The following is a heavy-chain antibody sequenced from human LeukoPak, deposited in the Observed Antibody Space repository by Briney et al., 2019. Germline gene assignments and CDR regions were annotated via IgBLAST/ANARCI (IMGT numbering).Heavy chain of an antibody. J-gene: IGHJ4*02. D-gene: IGHD3-22*01. Sequence: ASVKVSCXASGYTFTSYGISWVRQAPGQGLEWMGWISAYNGNTNYAQKLQGRVTMTTDTSTSTAYMELRSLRSDDTAVYYCARDGYYDSSGYYPTDYWGQGTLVTVSS. CDR1: GYTFTSYG. CDR3: ARDGYYDSSGYYPTDY. V-gene: IGHV1-18*01. CDR2: ISAYNGNT.